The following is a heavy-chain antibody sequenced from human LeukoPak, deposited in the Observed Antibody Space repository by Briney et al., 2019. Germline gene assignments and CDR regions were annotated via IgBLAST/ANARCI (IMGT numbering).Heavy chain of an antibody. CDR3: ARDSKVATILLGGDGLDV. Sequence: PGGSLRLSCAASGFTFSRHWMSWVRQAPGKGLEWVANIKQDGSEANYVDSVKGRFTISRDSAKNSLYLQMNSLRAEDTAVYFCARDSKVATILLGGDGLDVWGQGTTVTVSS. CDR2: IKQDGSEA. D-gene: IGHD5-12*01. J-gene: IGHJ6*02. V-gene: IGHV3-7*01. CDR1: GFTFSRHW.